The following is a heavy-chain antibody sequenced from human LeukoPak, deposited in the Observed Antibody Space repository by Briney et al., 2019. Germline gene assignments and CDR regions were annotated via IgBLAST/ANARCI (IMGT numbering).Heavy chain of an antibody. D-gene: IGHD3-22*01. CDR1: GFTFSSYG. CDR2: IWYDGSNK. V-gene: IGHV3-33*01. CDR3: ARGYRYHYDSSGYFDY. J-gene: IGHJ4*02. Sequence: PGGSLRLSCAASGFTFSSYGMHWVRQAPGKGLEWVAVIWYDGSNKYYADSVKGRFTISRDNSKNTLYLQMNSLRAEDTAVYYCARGYRYHYDSSGYFDYWGQGTLVTVSS.